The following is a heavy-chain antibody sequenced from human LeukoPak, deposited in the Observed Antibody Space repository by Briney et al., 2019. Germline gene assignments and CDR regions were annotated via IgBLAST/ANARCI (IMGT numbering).Heavy chain of an antibody. Sequence: GGSLRLSCAASGFTFSSYSMNWVRQAPVKGLEWVSSISSSSSYIYYADSVKGRFTISRDNAKNSLYLQMNSLRAEDTAVYYCARVLVAGTNYWGQGTLVTVSS. CDR3: ARVLVAGTNY. D-gene: IGHD6-19*01. CDR1: GFTFSSYS. J-gene: IGHJ4*02. CDR2: ISSSSSYI. V-gene: IGHV3-21*01.